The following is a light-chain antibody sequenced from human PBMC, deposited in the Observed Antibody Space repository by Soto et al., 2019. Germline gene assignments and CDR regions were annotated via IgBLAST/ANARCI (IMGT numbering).Light chain of an antibody. CDR2: GAS. J-gene: IGKJ2*01. CDR1: QSVFSN. V-gene: IGKV3-15*01. Sequence: EIVMTQSPATLSVSPGERTTLSCRASQSVFSNLAWYQQKPGQAPRLLLYGASTRATGIPARFSGSGSGTEFTLTISSLQSEDVALYYCQQYNNWPPYTFGQGTKLEIK. CDR3: QQYNNWPPYT.